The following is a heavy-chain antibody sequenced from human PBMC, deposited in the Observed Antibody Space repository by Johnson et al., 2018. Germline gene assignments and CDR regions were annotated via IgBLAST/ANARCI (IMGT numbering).Heavy chain of an antibody. CDR1: GFTFDDYA. CDR2: ISWNSGSL. V-gene: IGHV3-9*01. Sequence: VQLVESGGGLVQPGRSLRLSCAASGFTFDDYAMHWVRQAPGKGLAWVSGISWNSGSLDYADSVKGRFTISRDNATNSLYLQMNSLKTEDTAIYFCTRGYDFWSGYYIDVWGKGTTVTVSS. J-gene: IGHJ6*03. CDR3: TRGYDFWSGYYIDV. D-gene: IGHD3-3*01.